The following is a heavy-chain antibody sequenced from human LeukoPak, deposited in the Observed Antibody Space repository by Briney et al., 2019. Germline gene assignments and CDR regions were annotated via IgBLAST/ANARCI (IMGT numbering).Heavy chain of an antibody. CDR2: ISGSGGST. D-gene: IGHD1-26*01. Sequence: PGGSLRLSCAAYGFTFSSYAMSWVRQAPGKGLEWVSAISGSGGSTYYADSVKGRFTISRDNSKNTLYLQMNSLRAEDTAVYYCAKVVGFIVGANIDYWGQGTLVTVSS. CDR1: GFTFSSYA. V-gene: IGHV3-23*01. CDR3: AKVVGFIVGANIDY. J-gene: IGHJ4*02.